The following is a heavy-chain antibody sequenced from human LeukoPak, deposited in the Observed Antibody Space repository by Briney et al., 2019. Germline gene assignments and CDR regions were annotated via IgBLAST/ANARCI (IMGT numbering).Heavy chain of an antibody. CDR1: GFTFSSYW. J-gene: IGHJ6*03. D-gene: IGHD3-10*01. V-gene: IGHV3-21*04. CDR3: ARGNYYGSGSYYKGYYYYYMDV. Sequence: GGSLRLSCAASGFTFSSYWMSWVRQAPGKGLEWVSSISSSSSYIYYADSVKGRFTISRDNAKNSLYLQMNSLRAEDTALYYCARGNYYGSGSYYKGYYYYYMDVWGKGTTVTVSS. CDR2: ISSSSSYI.